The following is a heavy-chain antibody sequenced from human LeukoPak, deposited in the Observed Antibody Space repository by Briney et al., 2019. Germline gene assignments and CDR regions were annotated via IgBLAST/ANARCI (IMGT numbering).Heavy chain of an antibody. CDR1: GYTFTREY. CDR3: VREPTGGYFDY. V-gene: IGHV1-46*01. D-gene: IGHD7-27*01. J-gene: IGHJ4*02. Sequence: ASVKVSCKASGYTFTREYIHWVRQAPGQGLEWRRRIYLGDDTAGYPQKFQGRVIMTRDTSSSTVYMDLNSLTSDDTAMYYCVREPTGGYFDYWGQGTLVTVSS. CDR2: IYLGDDTA.